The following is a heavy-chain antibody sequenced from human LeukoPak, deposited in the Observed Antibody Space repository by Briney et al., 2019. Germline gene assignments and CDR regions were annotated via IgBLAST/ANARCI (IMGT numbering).Heavy chain of an antibody. J-gene: IGHJ4*02. CDR1: GGTFSSYA. CDR3: ARINYRPIIKFFDF. D-gene: IGHD4-11*01. CDR2: IIPIFGTA. Sequence: SVKVSCKASGGTFSSYAISWVRQAPGQGLEWMGGIIPIFGTANYAQKFQGRVTITADKSTSTAYMELRSLRSGDTAVYYCARINYRPIIKFFDFWGQGTLVTVSS. V-gene: IGHV1-69*06.